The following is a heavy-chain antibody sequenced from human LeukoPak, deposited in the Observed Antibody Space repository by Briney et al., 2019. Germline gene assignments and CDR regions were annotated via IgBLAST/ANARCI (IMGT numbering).Heavy chain of an antibody. J-gene: IGHJ5*02. CDR2: FDPEDGGT. Sequence: GASVKVSCKVSGYTLTELSMHWVRQAPGKGLGWMGGFDPEDGGTIYAQKFQGRVTMTEDTSTDTAYMELSSLRSEDTAVYYCATAYYQMTTPSVGIWFDPWGQGTLVTVSS. CDR3: ATAYYQMTTPSVGIWFDP. CDR1: GYTLTELS. D-gene: IGHD4-11*01. V-gene: IGHV1-24*01.